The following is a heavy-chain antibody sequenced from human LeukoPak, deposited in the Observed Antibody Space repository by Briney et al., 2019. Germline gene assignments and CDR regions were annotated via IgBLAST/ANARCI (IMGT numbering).Heavy chain of an antibody. J-gene: IGHJ4*02. D-gene: IGHD6-13*01. CDR2: INHSGST. CDR3: ARDHGRRQLVPFDY. Sequence: SETLSLTCAVYGGSFSGYYWSWIRQPPGKGLEWIGEINHSGSTNYNPSLKSRVTISVDTSKNQFSLKLSSVTAADTAVYYCARDHGRRQLVPFDYWGQGTLVTVSS. CDR1: GGSFSGYY. V-gene: IGHV4-34*01.